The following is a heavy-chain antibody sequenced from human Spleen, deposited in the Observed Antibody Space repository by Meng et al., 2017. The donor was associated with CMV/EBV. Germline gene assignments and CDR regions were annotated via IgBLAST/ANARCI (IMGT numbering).Heavy chain of an antibody. CDR2: IYHSGYT. CDR1: FSGDY. D-gene: IGHD2-2*01. Sequence: FSGDYWSWIRQPPGKGLEWIGQIYHSGYTNHNPSLRSRVTISVDTSKNQLSLKLSSVTAADTAVYYCARRYCSSTSCYSDWYFDLWGPGSLVTVSS. CDR3: ARRYCSSTSCYSDWYFDL. J-gene: IGHJ2*01. V-gene: IGHV4-34*01.